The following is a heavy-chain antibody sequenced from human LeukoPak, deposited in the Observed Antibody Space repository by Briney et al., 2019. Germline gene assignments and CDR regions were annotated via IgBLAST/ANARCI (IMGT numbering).Heavy chain of an antibody. Sequence: SETLSLTCTVSGGSISSGSYYWSWIRQPAGKGLEWIGRIYTSGSTNYNPSLQSRVTISVDTSKNQFSLKLSSVTAADTAVYYCARGSTVTKVPYLDYWGQGTLVTVSS. CDR2: IYTSGST. D-gene: IGHD4-17*01. J-gene: IGHJ4*02. CDR1: GGSISSGSYY. V-gene: IGHV4-61*02. CDR3: ARGSTVTKVPYLDY.